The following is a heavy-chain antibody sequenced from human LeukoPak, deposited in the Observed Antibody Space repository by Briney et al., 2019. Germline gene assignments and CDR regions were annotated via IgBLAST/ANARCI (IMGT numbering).Heavy chain of an antibody. CDR1: GGSISSGDYY. CDR3: ARDSYDILTGTNWFDP. V-gene: IGHV4-31*03. CDR2: IYYSGST. J-gene: IGHJ5*02. D-gene: IGHD3-9*01. Sequence: SQTLSLTCTVSGGSISSGDYYWNWIRQHPEKSLEWIGYIYYSGSTYYNPSLKSRVTISVDTSKNQFSLKLSSVTAADTAVYYCARDSYDILTGTNWFDPWGQGTLVTVSS.